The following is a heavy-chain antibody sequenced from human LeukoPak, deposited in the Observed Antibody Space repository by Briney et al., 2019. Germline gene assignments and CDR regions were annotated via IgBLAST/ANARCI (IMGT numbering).Heavy chain of an antibody. CDR2: ISAYNGNT. CDR3: ALVRMTTVTWDMIKYYYYMDV. Sequence: ASVKVSCKASGGTFSSYAISWVRQAPGQGLEWMGWISAYNGNTNYAQKLQGRVTMTTDTSTSTAYMELRSLRSDDTAVYYCALVRMTTVTWDMIKYYYYMDVWGKGTTVTVSS. J-gene: IGHJ6*03. V-gene: IGHV1-18*01. D-gene: IGHD4-17*01. CDR1: GGTFSSYA.